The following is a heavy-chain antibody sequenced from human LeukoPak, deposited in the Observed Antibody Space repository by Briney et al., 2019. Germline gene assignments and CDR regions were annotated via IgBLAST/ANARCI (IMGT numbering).Heavy chain of an antibody. V-gene: IGHV5-51*01. D-gene: IGHD2-21*02. Sequence: GESLKISCKGSGYSFTSYWIGWVRQMPGKGLEWMGIIYPGDSDTRYSPSFQGQVTISADKSISTAYLQWSSLKASDTAMYYCARQGYCGGDCYANDGFDIWGQGTMVTVSS. J-gene: IGHJ3*02. CDR3: ARQGYCGGDCYANDGFDI. CDR2: IYPGDSDT. CDR1: GYSFTSYW.